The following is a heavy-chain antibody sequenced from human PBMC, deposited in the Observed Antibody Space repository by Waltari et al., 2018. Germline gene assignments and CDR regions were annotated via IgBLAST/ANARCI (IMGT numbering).Heavy chain of an antibody. Sequence: VQLVDSGGDMVQPGGSLRLSCAASGLTFTSYAMHWVRQAPGKGLEWVSGISGAGMTTYYADSVRGRFTISRDNAKNTVYLQMDSLRVEDTAVYYCAKDVALLVVPAAHDWFDPWGQGTLVTVSS. J-gene: IGHJ5*02. D-gene: IGHD2-2*01. CDR2: ISGAGMTT. CDR1: GLTFTSYA. V-gene: IGHV3-23*04. CDR3: AKDVALLVVPAAHDWFDP.